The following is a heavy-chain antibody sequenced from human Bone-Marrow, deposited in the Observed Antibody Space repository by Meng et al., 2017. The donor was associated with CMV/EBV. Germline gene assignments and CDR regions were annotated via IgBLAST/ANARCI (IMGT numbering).Heavy chain of an antibody. CDR1: GYTFTGYY. Sequence: ASVKVSCKASGYTFTGYYMHWVRQAPGQGLEWMGWINPNSGGTNYAQKFQGRVTMTRDTSISTAYMELSRLRSDDTAVYYCARDPPSSGWYNPDYCGQGTLVTVSS. D-gene: IGHD6-19*01. CDR2: INPNSGGT. CDR3: ARDPPSSGWYNPDY. V-gene: IGHV1-2*02. J-gene: IGHJ4*02.